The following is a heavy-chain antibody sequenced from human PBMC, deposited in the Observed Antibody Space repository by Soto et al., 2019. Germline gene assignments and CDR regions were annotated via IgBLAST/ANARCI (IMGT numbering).Heavy chain of an antibody. CDR3: ARGLSVWGSYSRAFDI. CDR2: INHSGST. V-gene: IGHV4-34*01. J-gene: IGHJ3*02. D-gene: IGHD3-16*01. Sequence: SETLSLTCXVYGGSFSGYYWSWIRQPPGKGLEWIGEINHSGSTNYNPSLKSRVTISVDTSKNQFSLKLSSVTAADTAVYYCARGLSVWGSYSRAFDIWGQGTMVTVSS. CDR1: GGSFSGYY.